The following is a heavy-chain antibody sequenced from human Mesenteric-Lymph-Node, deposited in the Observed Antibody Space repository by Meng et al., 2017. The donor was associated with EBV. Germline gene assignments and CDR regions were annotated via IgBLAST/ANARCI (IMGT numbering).Heavy chain of an antibody. CDR1: GYTFTTYD. V-gene: IGHV1-8*01. CDR3: ARGVEGSGRDWYY. J-gene: IGHJ4*02. D-gene: IGHD3-10*01. CDR2: MNPNIGNT. Sequence: QVQVVQYGPGVKKPGASVKVSCKASGYTFTTYDINWVRQATGQGLEWMGWMNPNIGNTGYAQKFQGRVSMTRDTSISTAYMELSSLKSEDTAVYYCARGVEGSGRDWYYWGQGTLVTVSS.